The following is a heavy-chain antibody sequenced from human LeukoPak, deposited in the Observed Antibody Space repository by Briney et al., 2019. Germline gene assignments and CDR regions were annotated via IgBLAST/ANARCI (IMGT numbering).Heavy chain of an antibody. CDR1: GFTFSNFA. V-gene: IGHV3-23*01. Sequence: PGGSLRLSCAASGFTFSNFAMSWVRQAPGKGLEWVSIISGSGGHTYYADSVKGRFTISRDNSKNTLYLQMNSLRAEDTAIYYCAKTGDRDYWGRGTLVTVSS. CDR2: ISGSGGHT. J-gene: IGHJ4*02. D-gene: IGHD7-27*01. CDR3: AKTGDRDY.